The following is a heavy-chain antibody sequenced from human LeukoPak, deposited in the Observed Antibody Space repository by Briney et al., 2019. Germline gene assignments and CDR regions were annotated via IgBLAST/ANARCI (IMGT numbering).Heavy chain of an antibody. D-gene: IGHD2-2*01. CDR1: GFTVSSNY. J-gene: IGHJ6*02. Sequence: PGGSLRLSCGASGFTVSSNYMSWVRQAPGKGLEWVSVIYSGGSTYYADSVKGRFTISRDNSKNTLYLQMNSLRAEDTAVYYCASTSVYYYYYYGMDVWGQGTTVTVSS. CDR2: IYSGGST. V-gene: IGHV3-53*01. CDR3: ASTSVYYYYYYGMDV.